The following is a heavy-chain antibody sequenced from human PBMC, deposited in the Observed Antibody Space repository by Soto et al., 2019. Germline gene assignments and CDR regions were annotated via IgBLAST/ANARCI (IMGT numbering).Heavy chain of an antibody. CDR1: GFTFSNAW. CDR3: ARVTAMATFLFYGLDV. J-gene: IGHJ6*02. V-gene: IGHV3-74*03. CDR2: INSDGRTA. D-gene: IGHD5-18*01. Sequence: GGSLRLSCAASGFTFSNAWMSWVRQAPGKGLEWVGRINSDGRTATYADSVKGRFTISRDNAKNTLFLQMNSLRAEDTALYYCARVTAMATFLFYGLDVWGQGTTVTVYS.